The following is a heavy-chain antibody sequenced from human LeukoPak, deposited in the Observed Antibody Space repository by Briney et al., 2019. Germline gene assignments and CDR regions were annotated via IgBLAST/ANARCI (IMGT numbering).Heavy chain of an antibody. V-gene: IGHV1-24*01. Sequence: ASVTVSCKVSGYTLTELSMHWVRQAPGKGLEWMGGFDPEDGETIYAQKFQGRVTMTEDTSTDTAYMELSSLRSEDTAVYYCATAPGGYYYYGMDVWGQGTTVTVSS. J-gene: IGHJ6*02. D-gene: IGHD3-10*01. CDR2: FDPEDGET. CDR1: GYTLTELS. CDR3: ATAPGGYYYYGMDV.